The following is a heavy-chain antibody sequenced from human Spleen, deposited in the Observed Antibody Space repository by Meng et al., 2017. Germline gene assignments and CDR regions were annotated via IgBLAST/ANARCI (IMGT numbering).Heavy chain of an antibody. CDR2: ISFDGSNK. Sequence: GESLKISCAASGFTFSSYALHWVRQAPGKGLEWAALISFDGSNKYYSDSVKGRFIISRDNSRNTLYLQIDSLRAEDTAVYYCARIGVADFWGQGTLVTVSS. CDR1: GFTFSSYA. CDR3: ARIGVADF. V-gene: IGHV3-30*01. D-gene: IGHD2-21*01. J-gene: IGHJ4*02.